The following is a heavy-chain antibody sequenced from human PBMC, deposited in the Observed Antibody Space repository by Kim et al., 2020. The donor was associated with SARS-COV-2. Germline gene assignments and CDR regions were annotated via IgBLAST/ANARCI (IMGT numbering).Heavy chain of an antibody. J-gene: IGHJ4*02. V-gene: IGHV3-23*01. CDR3: ARRGIAARHFDY. Sequence: YYAGSMRGRFTITRDKSKNMLYLQMNSLRAEDTAVYYCARRGIAARHFDYWGQGTLVTVSS. D-gene: IGHD6-6*01.